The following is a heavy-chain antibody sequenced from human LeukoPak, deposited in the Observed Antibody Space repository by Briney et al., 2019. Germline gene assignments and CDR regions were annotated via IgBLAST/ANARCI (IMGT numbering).Heavy chain of an antibody. CDR2: IYYSGST. CDR3: ARATWEYYDSSGYYDY. D-gene: IGHD3-22*01. V-gene: IGHV4-31*03. J-gene: IGHJ4*02. Sequence: PSETLSLTCTVSGGSISSGGYYWSWIRQHPGKGLEWIGYIYYSGSTYYNPSLKSRVTISVDTSKNQFSLKLSSVTAADTAVYYCARATWEYYDSSGYYDYWGQGTLVTVSS. CDR1: GGSISSGGYY.